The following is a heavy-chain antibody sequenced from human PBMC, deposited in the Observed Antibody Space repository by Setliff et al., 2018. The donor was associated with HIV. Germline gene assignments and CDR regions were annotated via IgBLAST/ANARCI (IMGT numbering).Heavy chain of an antibody. V-gene: IGHV3-48*01. J-gene: IGHJ4*02. D-gene: IGHD2-15*01. CDR3: ARYISLGILYTTPDY. Sequence: GGSLRLSCAASGFTFSTYSMNWVRQAPGKGLEWVSYISGNNDAIHYADSVKGRFTISRDNANNSLYLQMNSLRAEDTAVYYCARYISLGILYTTPDYWGQGTLVTVSS. CDR2: ISGNNDAI. CDR1: GFTFSTYS.